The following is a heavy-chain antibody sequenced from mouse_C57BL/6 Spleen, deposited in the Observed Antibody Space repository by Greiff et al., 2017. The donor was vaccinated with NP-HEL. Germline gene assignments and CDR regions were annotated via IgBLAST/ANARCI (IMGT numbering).Heavy chain of an antibody. CDR3: ARRDRTLAGYYFDY. V-gene: IGHV1-18*01. J-gene: IGHJ2*01. CDR2: INPNNGGT. D-gene: IGHD1-1*01. Sequence: EVQLQQSGPELLKPGASVKIPCKASGYTFTDYNMDWVKQSHGKSLEWIGDINPNNGGTIYNQKFKGKATLTVDKSSSTAYMELRSLTSEDTAVYYCARRDRTLAGYYFDYWGQGTTLTVSS. CDR1: GYTFTDYN.